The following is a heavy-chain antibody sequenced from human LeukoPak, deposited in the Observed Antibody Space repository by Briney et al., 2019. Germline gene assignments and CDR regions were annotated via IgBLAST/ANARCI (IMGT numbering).Heavy chain of an antibody. V-gene: IGHV4-59*01. CDR1: GGSISSYY. J-gene: IGHJ4*02. CDR3: ARKHYYDSSGYSAYFDY. D-gene: IGHD3-22*01. CDR2: IYYSGST. Sequence: NPSETLSLTCTVSGGSISSYYWSWLRQPPGKGLEWIGYIYYSGSTNYNPSLKSRVTISVDTSKNQFSLKLSSVTAADTAVYYCARKHYYDSSGYSAYFDYWGQGTLVTVSS.